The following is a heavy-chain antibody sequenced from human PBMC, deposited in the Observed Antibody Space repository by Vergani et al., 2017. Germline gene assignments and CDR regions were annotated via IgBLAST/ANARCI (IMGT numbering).Heavy chain of an antibody. V-gene: IGHV3-7*03. D-gene: IGHD3-3*01. J-gene: IGHJ4*02. Sequence: EVQLVESGGGLVQPGGSLRLSCAASGFTFSSYWMSWVRQVPGKGLEWVANIKQDGSEKYYVDSVKGRFTISRDNAKNSLYLQMNSLRAEDTAVYYCARDTSYYDFWSGRYFDYWGQGTLVTVSS. CDR3: ARDTSYYDFWSGRYFDY. CDR1: GFTFSSYW. CDR2: IKQDGSEK.